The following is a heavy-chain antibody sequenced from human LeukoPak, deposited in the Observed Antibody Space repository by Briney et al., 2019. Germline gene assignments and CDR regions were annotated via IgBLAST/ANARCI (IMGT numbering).Heavy chain of an antibody. Sequence: ASVKVSCKASGGTFSSYAISWVRQAPGQGLEWMGRIIPILGIANYAQKFQGRVTITADKSTSTAYMELSSLRSEDTAVYYCAKGRRGVRDILTGYGPLKLQNMEFDYWGQGTLVTVSS. CDR3: AKGRRGVRDILTGYGPLKLQNMEFDY. CDR1: GGTFSSYA. V-gene: IGHV1-69*04. D-gene: IGHD3-9*01. J-gene: IGHJ4*02. CDR2: IIPILGIA.